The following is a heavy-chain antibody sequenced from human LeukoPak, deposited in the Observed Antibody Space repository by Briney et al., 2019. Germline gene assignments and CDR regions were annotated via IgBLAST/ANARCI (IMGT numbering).Heavy chain of an antibody. CDR3: ARGRSYYAHLDY. V-gene: IGHV4-39*07. CDR1: GGSISSSSYY. J-gene: IGHJ4*02. Sequence: SETLSLTCTVSGGSISSSSYYWGWIRQPPGKGLEWIGSIYYSGSTYSNPSLKSRVTISVDTSKNQFSLKLSSVTAADTAVYYCARGRSYYAHLDYWGQGTLVTVSS. CDR2: IYYSGST. D-gene: IGHD1-26*01.